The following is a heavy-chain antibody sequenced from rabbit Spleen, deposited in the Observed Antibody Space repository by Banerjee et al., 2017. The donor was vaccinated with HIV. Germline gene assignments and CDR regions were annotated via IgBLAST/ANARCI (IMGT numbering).Heavy chain of an antibody. Sequence: QSLEESGGDLVKPGASLTLTCTASGFSFSSGYYMSWVRQAPGKGLEWIACIYGGSNDNTYYASWAKGRFTISKASSTTVTLQMTSLTVADTATYFCARGSATMTMVITGFYLSLWGPGTLVTVS. J-gene: IGHJ4*01. D-gene: IGHD2-1*01. CDR2: IYGGSNDNT. CDR1: GFSFSSGYY. CDR3: ARGSATMTMVITGFYLSL. V-gene: IGHV1S40*01.